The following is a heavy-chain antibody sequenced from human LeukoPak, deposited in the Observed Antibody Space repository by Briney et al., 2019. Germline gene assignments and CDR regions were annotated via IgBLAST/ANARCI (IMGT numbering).Heavy chain of an antibody. CDR1: GFTFSSYS. Sequence: GGSLRLSCAASGFTFSSYSLNWVRQAPGKGLEWVSSISSSSSYIYYADSVKGRFTISRDNAKNSLYLQMNSLRAEDTAVYYCARDLGGSYSSETWFDPWGQGTLVTVSS. V-gene: IGHV3-21*01. CDR3: ARDLGGSYSSETWFDP. J-gene: IGHJ5*02. CDR2: ISSSSSYI. D-gene: IGHD1-26*01.